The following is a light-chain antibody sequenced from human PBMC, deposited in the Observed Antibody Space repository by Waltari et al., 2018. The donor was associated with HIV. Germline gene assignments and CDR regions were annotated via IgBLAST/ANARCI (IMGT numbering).Light chain of an antibody. Sequence: DIQMTQSPSSLSASAGARVTITCRASQGIRTDLGWYQQSPGKAHKRLIYAASNWQSGVPSRFSGSGFGTEFTLTISSLQPEDFATYYCLQHNTYPWTFGQGTKVEIK. CDR2: AAS. CDR3: LQHNTYPWT. J-gene: IGKJ1*01. CDR1: QGIRTD. V-gene: IGKV1-17*01.